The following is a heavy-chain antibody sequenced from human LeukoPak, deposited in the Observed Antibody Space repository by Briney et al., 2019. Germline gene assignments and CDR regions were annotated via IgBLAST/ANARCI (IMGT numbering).Heavy chain of an antibody. V-gene: IGHV3-30*02. Sequence: PGGSLRLSCAASGFTFSTYGMHWVRQAPGKGLEWVAFIRYTGTNKYYADSVKGRFTISRDNSKSTLYLQMNSLRAEDTAVYYCAKDSNNYGRLYYFDQWGQGTLVTVSS. CDR1: GFTFSTYG. CDR3: AKDSNNYGRLYYFDQ. J-gene: IGHJ4*02. CDR2: IRYTGTNK. D-gene: IGHD3-10*02.